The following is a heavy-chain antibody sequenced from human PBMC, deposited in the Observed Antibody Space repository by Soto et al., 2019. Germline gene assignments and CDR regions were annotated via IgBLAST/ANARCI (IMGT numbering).Heavy chain of an antibody. CDR2: ITGTGDST. CDR1: GFTFNSYV. V-gene: IGHV3-23*01. J-gene: IGHJ3*02. Sequence: EVQLLESGGGLVQSGGSLRLSCAASGFTFNSYVMSWVRQAPGKGLEWVSTITGTGDSTDYTDSVKGRFTISRDNSENTGYHQMYILRADDTAKYSCAKDSSQRYYSVSPGYYPAAFDIWGQGTMVTVSS. D-gene: IGHD3-22*01. CDR3: AKDSSQRYYSVSPGYYPAAFDI.